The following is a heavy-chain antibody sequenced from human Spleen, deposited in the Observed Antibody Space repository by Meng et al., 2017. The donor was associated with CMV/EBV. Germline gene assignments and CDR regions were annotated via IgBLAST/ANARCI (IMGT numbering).Heavy chain of an antibody. CDR1: GFTFSSYS. Sequence: GGSLRLSCAASGFTFSSYSMNWVRQAPGKGLEWVSSISSSSSYIYYADSVKGRFTISRDNSKNTLYLQMNSLRVEDTAVYYCARDYYDSSTYYPDYWGQGTLVTVSS. CDR2: ISSSSSYI. V-gene: IGHV3-21*04. J-gene: IGHJ4*02. CDR3: ARDYYDSSTYYPDY. D-gene: IGHD3-22*01.